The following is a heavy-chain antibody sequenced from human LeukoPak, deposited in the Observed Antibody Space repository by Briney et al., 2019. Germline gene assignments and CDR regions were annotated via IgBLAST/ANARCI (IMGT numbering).Heavy chain of an antibody. V-gene: IGHV4-59*01. CDR3: VGARTAMVLRAKWFDP. J-gene: IGHJ5*02. D-gene: IGHD5-18*01. CDR1: GGSISSYY. CDR2: IYYSGST. Sequence: SETLSLTCTVSGGSISSYYWSWIRQPPGKGLEWIGYIYYSGSTNYNPSLKSRVTISVDTSKNQFSLKLSSATAADTAVYYCVGARTAMVLRAKWFDPWGQGTLVTVSS.